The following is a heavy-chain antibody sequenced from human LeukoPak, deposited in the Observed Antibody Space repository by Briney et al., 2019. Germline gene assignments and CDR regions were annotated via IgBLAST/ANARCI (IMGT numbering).Heavy chain of an antibody. Sequence: PSETLSLTCTVSGGSISSSSYYWGWIRQPPGKGLEWIGSIYYSGSTYYNPSLKSRVTISVDTSKNQFSLKLSSVTAADTAVYYCGSGYSSSWVFDYWGQGTLVTVSS. CDR3: GSGYSSSWVFDY. D-gene: IGHD6-13*01. CDR1: GGSISSSSYY. CDR2: IYYSGST. J-gene: IGHJ4*02. V-gene: IGHV4-39*01.